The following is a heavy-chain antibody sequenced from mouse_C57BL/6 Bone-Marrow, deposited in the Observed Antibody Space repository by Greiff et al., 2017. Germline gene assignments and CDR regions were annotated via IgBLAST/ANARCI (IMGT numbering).Heavy chain of an antibody. CDR2: INPNNGGT. V-gene: IGHV1-26*01. Sequence: EVQLQQSGPELVKPGASVKISCKASGYTFTDYYMNWVKQSHGKSLEWIGDINPNNGGTSYNQKFKGKATLTVDKSSSTAYMELRSLTSEDSAVYYCAIYYDYAHFAYWGQGTLVTVSA. J-gene: IGHJ3*01. CDR3: AIYYDYAHFAY. CDR1: GYTFTDYY. D-gene: IGHD2-4*01.